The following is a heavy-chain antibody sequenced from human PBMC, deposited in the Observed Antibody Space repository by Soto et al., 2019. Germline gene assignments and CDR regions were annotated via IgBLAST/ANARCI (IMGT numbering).Heavy chain of an antibody. J-gene: IGHJ4*02. Sequence: QVQLVESGGGVVQPGRSLRLSYAASGFTFSSYGMHWVRQAPGKGLEWVAVISYDGSNKYYADSVKGRFTISRDNSKNTLYLQMNSLRAEDTAVYYCAKDRGVGVVPAAMMGGFDYWGQGTLVTVSS. CDR3: AKDRGVGVVPAAMMGGFDY. CDR1: GFTFSSYG. CDR2: ISYDGSNK. V-gene: IGHV3-30*18. D-gene: IGHD2-2*01.